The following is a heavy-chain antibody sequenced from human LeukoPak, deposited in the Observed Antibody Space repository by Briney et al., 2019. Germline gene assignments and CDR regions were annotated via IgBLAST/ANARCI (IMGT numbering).Heavy chain of an antibody. Sequence: TSQTLSLTCTVSGGSISSGSYYWSWIRQPAGKGLEWIGRIYTSGSTNYNPSLKSRVTISVDTSKNQFSLKLSSVTAADTAVYYCARDTIVVPAAIQYFDYWGQGTLVTVSS. CDR1: GGSISSGSYY. CDR3: ARDTIVVPAAIQYFDY. J-gene: IGHJ4*02. D-gene: IGHD2-2*01. V-gene: IGHV4-61*02. CDR2: IYTSGST.